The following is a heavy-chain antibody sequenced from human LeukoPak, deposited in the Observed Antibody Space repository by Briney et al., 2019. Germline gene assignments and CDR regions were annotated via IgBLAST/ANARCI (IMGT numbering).Heavy chain of an antibody. D-gene: IGHD5-18*01. CDR2: ISAYNGNT. CDR3: ARSGHEWIQLWADRSFDY. Sequence: VASVKVSCKASGYTFTGYGISWVRQAPGQGLEWMGWISAYNGNTNYAQKLQGRVTMTTDTSTSTAYMELRSLRSDDTAVYYCARSGHEWIQLWADRSFDYWGQGTLVTVSS. CDR1: GYTFTGYG. J-gene: IGHJ4*02. V-gene: IGHV1-18*01.